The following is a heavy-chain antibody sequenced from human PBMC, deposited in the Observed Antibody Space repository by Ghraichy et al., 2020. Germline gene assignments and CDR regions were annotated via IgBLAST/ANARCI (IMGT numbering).Heavy chain of an antibody. V-gene: IGHV3-30*04. CDR3: ASGRKITMIVENYYFDY. J-gene: IGHJ4*02. Sequence: GGSLRLSCAASGFTFSSYAMHWVRQAPGKGLEWVAVISYDGSNKYYADSVKGRFTISRDNSKNTLYLQMNSLRAEDTAVYYCASGRKITMIVENYYFDYWGQGTLVTVSS. CDR1: GFTFSSYA. D-gene: IGHD3-22*01. CDR2: ISYDGSNK.